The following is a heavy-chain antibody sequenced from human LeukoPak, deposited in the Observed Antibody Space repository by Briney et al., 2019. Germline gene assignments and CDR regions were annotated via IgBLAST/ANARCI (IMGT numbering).Heavy chain of an antibody. CDR2: IYYSGST. CDR3: ARDGLTVPGGGAFDI. J-gene: IGHJ3*02. V-gene: IGHV4-30-4*07. CDR1: GDSISSSSSY. D-gene: IGHD3-10*01. Sequence: NASETLSLTCTVSGDSISSSSSYWGWIRQPPGKGLEWIGYIYYSGSTYYNPSLKSRVTISVDTSKNQFSLKLSSVTAADTAVYYCARDGLTVPGGGAFDIWGQGTMVTVSS.